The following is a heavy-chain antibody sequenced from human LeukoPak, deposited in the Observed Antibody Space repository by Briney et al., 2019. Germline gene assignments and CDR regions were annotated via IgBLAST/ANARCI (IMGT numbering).Heavy chain of an antibody. CDR3: ARDHCTSTSCSPIDY. Sequence: ASVKVSCKASGYTFTSCYMHWVRQAPGQGLEWMGIINPSDGSTSYAQKFQGRVTMTRDMSTTTVYMELSSLRSDDTAVYSCARDHCTSTSCSPIDYWGRGTLVTVSS. D-gene: IGHD2-2*01. V-gene: IGHV1-46*01. CDR2: INPSDGST. J-gene: IGHJ4*02. CDR1: GYTFTSCY.